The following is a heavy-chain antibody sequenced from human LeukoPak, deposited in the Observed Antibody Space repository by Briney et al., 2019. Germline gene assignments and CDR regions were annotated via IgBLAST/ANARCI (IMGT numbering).Heavy chain of an antibody. CDR3: ARAPYYYDSSGYYSHYFDY. CDR1: GGSISSYY. CDR2: IYYSGST. V-gene: IGHV4-59*01. Sequence: SETLSLTCTVSGGSISSYYWSWIRQPPGKGLEWIGYIYYSGSTNYNPSLKSRVTISVDTSKNQFSLKLSSLTAADTAVYYCARAPYYYDSSGYYSHYFDYWGQGTLVTVSS. J-gene: IGHJ4*02. D-gene: IGHD3-22*01.